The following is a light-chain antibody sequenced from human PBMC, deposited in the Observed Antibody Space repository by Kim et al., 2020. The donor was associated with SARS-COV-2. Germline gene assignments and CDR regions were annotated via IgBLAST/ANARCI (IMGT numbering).Light chain of an antibody. V-gene: IGKV1-39*01. CDR1: QSISSY. CDR3: QQSYSTPWT. CDR2: AAS. Sequence: ASVGDRVTITSRTSQSISSYLDWYQQKPGKAPKLLIYAASSLQSGVPSRFSGSGSGTDFTLTISSLQPEDFATYYCQQSYSTPWTFGQGTKVDIK. J-gene: IGKJ1*01.